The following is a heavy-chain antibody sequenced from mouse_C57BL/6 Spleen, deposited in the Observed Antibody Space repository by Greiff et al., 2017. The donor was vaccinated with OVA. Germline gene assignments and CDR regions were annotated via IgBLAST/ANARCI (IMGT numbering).Heavy chain of an antibody. CDR1: GYAFTSYW. V-gene: IGHV1-50*01. D-gene: IGHD1-1*01. CDR2: IDPSDSYT. CDR3: HYYGSSSWFAY. Sequence: QVQLQQPGAELVKPGASVKLSCKASGYAFTSYWMQWVKQRPGQGLEWIGEIDPSDSYTNYNQKFKGKATLTVDTSSSTAYMQLSSLTSEDSAVYYCHYYGSSSWFAYWGQGTLVTVSA. J-gene: IGHJ3*01.